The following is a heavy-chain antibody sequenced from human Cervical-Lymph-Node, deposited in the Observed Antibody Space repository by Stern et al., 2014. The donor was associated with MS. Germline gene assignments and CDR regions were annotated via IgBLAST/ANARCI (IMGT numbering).Heavy chain of an antibody. CDR3: ATHRGRVTYYYGMDV. Sequence: VQLVQSGAEVKKPGASVKVSCKVSGYTLSEISMHWVRQAPGKGLEWMGGFDPGQGETRYAQKFQGRVTMAEDRSTDTAYMELSSLRSEDTAVYYCATHRGRVTYYYGMDVWGQGTTVTVSS. V-gene: IGHV1-24*01. D-gene: IGHD2-21*02. J-gene: IGHJ6*02. CDR1: GYTLSEIS. CDR2: FDPGQGET.